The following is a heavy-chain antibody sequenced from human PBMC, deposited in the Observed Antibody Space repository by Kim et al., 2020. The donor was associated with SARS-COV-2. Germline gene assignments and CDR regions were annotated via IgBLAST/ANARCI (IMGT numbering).Heavy chain of an antibody. V-gene: IGHV4-4*02. CDR2: T. Sequence: TNYRPSIKSRITMTVDKSKNQFPRKLGSVTAADTAVYYCARDRRYYGMDVWGQGTTVTVSS. J-gene: IGHJ6*02. CDR3: ARDRRYYGMDV.